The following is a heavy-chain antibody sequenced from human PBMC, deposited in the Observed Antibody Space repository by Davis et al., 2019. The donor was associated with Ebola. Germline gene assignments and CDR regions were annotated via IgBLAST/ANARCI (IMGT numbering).Heavy chain of an antibody. D-gene: IGHD6-19*01. CDR3: AKDREVAGTLFWY. CDR2: ISGSGGST. CDR1: GGTFSSYA. J-gene: IGHJ4*02. Sequence: SCKASGGTFSSYAMSWVRQAPGKGLEWVSAISGSGGSTYYADSVKGRFTISRDNSKNTLYLQMNSLRAEDTAVYYCAKDREVAGTLFWYWGQGTLVTVSS. V-gene: IGHV3-23*01.